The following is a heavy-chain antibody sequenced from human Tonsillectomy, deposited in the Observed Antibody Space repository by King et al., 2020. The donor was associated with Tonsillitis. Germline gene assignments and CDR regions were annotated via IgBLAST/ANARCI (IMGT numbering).Heavy chain of an antibody. D-gene: IGHD6-19*01. V-gene: IGHV1-69*09. CDR2: IIPILGIA. CDR3: ARGWGATVRSGWSTQTDY. J-gene: IGHJ4*02. Sequence: QLVQSGAEVKKPGSSVKVSCKASGGTFSSYAISWVRQAPGQGLEWMGRIIPILGIANYAQKFQGRVTITADKSTSTAYMELSSLRSEDTAVYYCARGWGATVRSGWSTQTDYWGQGTLVTVSS. CDR1: GGTFSSYA.